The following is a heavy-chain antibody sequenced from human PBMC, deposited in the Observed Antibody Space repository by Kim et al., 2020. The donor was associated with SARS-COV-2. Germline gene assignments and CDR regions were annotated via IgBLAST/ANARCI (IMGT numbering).Heavy chain of an antibody. CDR1: VGSFSGYH. CDR3: ARGRAGVVPSPILGIGPHYDYYAMDV. V-gene: IGHV4-34*01. D-gene: IGHD3-3*01. Sequence: SETLSLTCAVYVGSFSGYHWTWIRQPPGKGLEWIGEINHSGATKYNPSLKSRVAISVDTSKNQFSLKVNSVTAADTAVYFCARGRAGVVPSPILGIGPHYDYYAMDVWGQGTTVTVSS. CDR2: INHSGAT. J-gene: IGHJ6*02.